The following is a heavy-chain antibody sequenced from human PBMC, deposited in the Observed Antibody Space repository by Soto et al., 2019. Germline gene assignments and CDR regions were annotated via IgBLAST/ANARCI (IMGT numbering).Heavy chain of an antibody. V-gene: IGHV3-11*01. Sequence: GGSLRLSCAASGFTFSDYYMSWIRQAPGKGLEWVSYISSSGSTIYYADSVKGRFTISRDNAKNSLYLQMNSLRAEDTAVYYCARDDPPIAAAGTRYYYGMDVWGQGTTVTVSS. CDR1: GFTFSDYY. CDR3: ARDDPPIAAAGTRYYYGMDV. CDR2: ISSSGSTI. D-gene: IGHD6-13*01. J-gene: IGHJ6*02.